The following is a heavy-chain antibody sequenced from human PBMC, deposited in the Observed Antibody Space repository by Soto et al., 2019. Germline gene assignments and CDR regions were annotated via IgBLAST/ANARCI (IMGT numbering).Heavy chain of an antibody. D-gene: IGHD2-2*02. Sequence: SQTLSLTCAISGDSVSSNSAAWNWIRPSPSRGLEWLGRTYYRSKWYNDYAVSVKSRITINPDTSKNQFSLQLNSVTPEDTAVYYCASSRYCSSTICYTGFYYYYGMDVWGQGTTVTVSS. J-gene: IGHJ6*02. CDR1: GDSVSSNSAA. CDR2: TYYRSKWYN. V-gene: IGHV6-1*01. CDR3: ASSRYCSSTICYTGFYYYYGMDV.